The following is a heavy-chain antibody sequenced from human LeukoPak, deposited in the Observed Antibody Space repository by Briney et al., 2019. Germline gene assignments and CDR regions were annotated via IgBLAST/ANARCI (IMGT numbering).Heavy chain of an antibody. J-gene: IGHJ4*02. D-gene: IGHD2-2*02. Sequence: SVKVSCKASGGTFSSYAISWVRQAPGEGLEWMGGIIPIFGTANYAQKFQGGVTITTDESTSTAYMELSSLRSEDTAVYYCARDCSSTSCYTGLDYWGQGTLVTVSS. CDR1: GGTFSSYA. CDR2: IIPIFGTA. V-gene: IGHV1-69*05. CDR3: ARDCSSTSCYTGLDY.